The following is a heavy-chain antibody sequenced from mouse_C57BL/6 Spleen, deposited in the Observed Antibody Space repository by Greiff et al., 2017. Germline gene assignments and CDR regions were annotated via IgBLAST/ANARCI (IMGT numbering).Heavy chain of an antibody. Sequence: VQLLQSGAELVRPGASVKLSCTASGYTFTSYGISWVKQRPGQGLEWIGEIYPRSGNTYYNEKFKGKATLTADKSSSTAYMELRSLTSGDYAVDCGARWGVDSAAGAMDYWGQGTSVTVSS. CDR1: GYTFTSYG. CDR3: ARWGVDSAAGAMDY. D-gene: IGHD3-2*01. CDR2: IYPRSGNT. V-gene: IGHV1-81*01. J-gene: IGHJ4*01.